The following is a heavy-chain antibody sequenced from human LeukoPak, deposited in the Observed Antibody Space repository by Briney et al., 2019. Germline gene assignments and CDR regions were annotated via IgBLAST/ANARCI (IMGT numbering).Heavy chain of an antibody. D-gene: IGHD6-13*01. J-gene: IGHJ4*02. Sequence: GGSLRLSCAASGFTFRNYVIHWIRQAPGKGLEWVAVTSSDLNVKLYADSVKGRFTISRDNSRSTLYLQMNSLRPEDTAIYYCAKTRPLDSSSWSHGDYWGQGTLVTVSS. V-gene: IGHV3-30*18. CDR3: AKTRPLDSSSWSHGDY. CDR2: TSSDLNVK. CDR1: GFTFRNYV.